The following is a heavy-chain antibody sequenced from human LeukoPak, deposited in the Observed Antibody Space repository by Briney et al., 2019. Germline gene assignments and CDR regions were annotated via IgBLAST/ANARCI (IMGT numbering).Heavy chain of an antibody. CDR1: GFTFSNAW. CDR2: IKRKSDGGTT. Sequence: PGGSLRLSCAASGFTFSNAWMSWVRQAPGKGLEWVGRIKRKSDGGTTDYAAFVKGRFTMSRDDSKNTLYLQMNSLETEDTAVYYCTTDHGYIYYFDYWGQGTLVTVSS. V-gene: IGHV3-15*01. J-gene: IGHJ4*02. D-gene: IGHD2-2*02. CDR3: TTDHGYIYYFDY.